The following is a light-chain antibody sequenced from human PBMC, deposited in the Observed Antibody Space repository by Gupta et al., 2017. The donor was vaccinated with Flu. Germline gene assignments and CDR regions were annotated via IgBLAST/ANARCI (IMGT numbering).Light chain of an antibody. CDR3: QQYYSPPLT. V-gene: IGKV4-1*01. CDR1: QSVLYTSNNKNY. CDR2: WAS. J-gene: IGKJ4*01. Sequence: NCKPSQSVLYTSNNKNYLAWYQRKPGQPPKVLIYWASTRESGVPDRFSGSGSGTDFTLTISNLQAEDVAVYYCQQYYSPPLTFGGGTEVEIK.